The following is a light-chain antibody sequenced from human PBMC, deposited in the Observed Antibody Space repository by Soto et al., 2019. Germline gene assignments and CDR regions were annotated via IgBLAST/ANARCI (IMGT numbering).Light chain of an antibody. Sequence: EIVITHSPATLSFSPVERSTLSCRASQSVSSNLAWYQQKPGQAPRLLIYGASTRATGIPARFSGSGSGTEFTLTISSLQSEDFAVYYCQQYNNWPQTFGQGTKVDIK. CDR2: GAS. CDR1: QSVSSN. V-gene: IGKV3-15*01. J-gene: IGKJ1*01. CDR3: QQYNNWPQT.